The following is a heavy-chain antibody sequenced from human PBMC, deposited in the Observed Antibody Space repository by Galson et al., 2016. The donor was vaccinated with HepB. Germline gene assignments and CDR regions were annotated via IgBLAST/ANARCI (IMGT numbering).Heavy chain of an antibody. V-gene: IGHV3-53*01. J-gene: IGHJ4*02. D-gene: IGHD3-16*01. Sequence: SLRLSCAASGFTVSRNYMSWVRQAPGNGLEWVSIIYRDGTTFYADSVKGRFTISRDSSKNTLYLQMNSLRAEDTAVYCCGKHGGFDYWGQGALVTVSS. CDR1: GFTVSRNY. CDR3: GKHGGFDY. CDR2: IYRDGTT.